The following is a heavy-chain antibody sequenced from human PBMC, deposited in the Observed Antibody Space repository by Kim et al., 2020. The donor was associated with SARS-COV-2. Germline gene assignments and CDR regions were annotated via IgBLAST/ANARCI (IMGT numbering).Heavy chain of an antibody. D-gene: IGHD3-10*01. J-gene: IGHJ4*02. V-gene: IGHV1-2*06. CDR2: INPNSGGT. CDR1: GYTFIGYH. Sequence: ASVKVSCKASGYTFIGYHIHWVRQAPGQGLEWMGRINPNSGGTDYAQKFQGRVTMTRDTSMRTAYMELTRLSSDDMAVYYCARDGISIVRGAGEFDYWGQGTLVTVSS. CDR3: ARDGISIVRGAGEFDY.